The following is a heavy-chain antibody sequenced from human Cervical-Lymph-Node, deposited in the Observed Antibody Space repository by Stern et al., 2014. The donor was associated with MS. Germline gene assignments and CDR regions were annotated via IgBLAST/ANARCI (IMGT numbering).Heavy chain of an antibody. D-gene: IGHD2-8*02. CDR3: AKHACTGAACPFDL. J-gene: IGHJ4*02. V-gene: IGHV4-39*01. CDR1: GDSISSYTHY. CDR2: VYHSGDT. Sequence: QVQLQESGPGLATPSETLSLTCAVSGDSISSYTHYWAWIRQPPGKGLEWIGIVYHSGDTYYNPSHKSPVTISVDTSKNHFSLGLNSLTAADTAVYYCAKHACTGAACPFDLWGQGTLVTVSS.